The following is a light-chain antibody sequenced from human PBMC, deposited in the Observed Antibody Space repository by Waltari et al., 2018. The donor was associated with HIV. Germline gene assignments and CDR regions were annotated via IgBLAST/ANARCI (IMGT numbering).Light chain of an antibody. CDR1: TFPKQY. J-gene: IGLJ3*02. CDR3: YSTESSGTHRV. V-gene: IGLV3-10*01. Sequence: SYALPPPPSVSVSPRQTPRITCSGDTFPKQYAHWYQQKSGQTPVLVIYEDIKRPSGIPERFSGSSSGAMAILTISGAQVEDEADYYCYSTESSGTHRVFGGGTKLTVL. CDR2: EDI.